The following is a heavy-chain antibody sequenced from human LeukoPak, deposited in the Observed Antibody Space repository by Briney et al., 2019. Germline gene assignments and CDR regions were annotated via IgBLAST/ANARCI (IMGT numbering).Heavy chain of an antibody. V-gene: IGHV4-59*08. J-gene: IGHJ4*02. CDR2: IYNSGST. CDR3: ARGNTWLTSK. CDR1: GGSISSYY. D-gene: IGHD3-22*01. Sequence: SETLSLTCTVSGGSISSYYWSWIRQPPRKGLEWIGNIYNSGSTNYNPSLKSRVTISVDTSKNQFSLKLTSVTATDTAFYYCARGNTWLTSKWGQGTLVTVSS.